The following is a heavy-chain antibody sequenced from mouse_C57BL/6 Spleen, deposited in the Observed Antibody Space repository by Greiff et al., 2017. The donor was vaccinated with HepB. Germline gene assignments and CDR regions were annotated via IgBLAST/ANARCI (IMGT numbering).Heavy chain of an antibody. V-gene: IGHV14-4*01. Sequence: LQQSGAELVRPGASVKLSCTASGFNIKDDYMHWVKQRPEQGLEWIGWIDPENGDTEYASKFQGKATITADTSSNTAYLQLSSLTSEDTAVYYCTTRGYDDYWGQGTTLTVSS. CDR2: IDPENGDT. CDR3: TTRGYDDY. CDR1: GFNIKDDY. D-gene: IGHD2-2*01. J-gene: IGHJ2*01.